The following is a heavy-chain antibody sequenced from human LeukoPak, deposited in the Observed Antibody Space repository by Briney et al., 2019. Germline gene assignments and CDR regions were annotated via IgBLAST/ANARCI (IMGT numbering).Heavy chain of an antibody. Sequence: GGSLRLPCAASGFIFTNYFMSWVRQAPGKGLEWVASIKHDGSEKYYVDSVRGQFTISRDNTMNSLYLQMSSLRAEDTAVYYCATDRGWRTSGYYLYYFEYWGQGTLVTYSS. V-gene: IGHV3-7*01. D-gene: IGHD3-3*01. J-gene: IGHJ4*02. CDR3: ATDRGWRTSGYYLYYFEY. CDR2: IKHDGSEK. CDR1: GFIFTNYF.